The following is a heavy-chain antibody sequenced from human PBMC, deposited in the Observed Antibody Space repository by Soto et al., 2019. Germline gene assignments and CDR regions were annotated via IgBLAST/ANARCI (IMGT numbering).Heavy chain of an antibody. D-gene: IGHD5-12*01. CDR2: FDPEDRET. CDR1: GYTLTEVS. J-gene: IGHJ4*02. V-gene: IGHV1-24*01. Sequence: ASVKVSCKVSGYTLTEVSMHWVRQAPGKGLEWMGGFDPEDRETIYAQKFQGRVTLTEDTSTDTAYMELSSLRSEDTAVYYCATAQWGTDGYTTFDYQGQGTQFTVYS. CDR3: ATAQWGTDGYTTFDY.